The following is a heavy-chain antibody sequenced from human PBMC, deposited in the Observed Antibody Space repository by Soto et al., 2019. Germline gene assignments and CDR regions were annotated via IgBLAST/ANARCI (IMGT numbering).Heavy chain of an antibody. D-gene: IGHD5-18*01. J-gene: IGHJ4*02. CDR2: ISDTGENT. V-gene: IGHV3-23*01. CDR3: AAALSGYTPNYDY. CDR1: GFTFTNYG. Sequence: GGSLRLSCVASGFTFTNYGMNWVRQAPGKGLEWVSAISDTGENTFYADSAKGRFTISRDNSKNTLYLHMNGLRSEDTAIYYCAAALSGYTPNYDYWGQGTPVTVSS.